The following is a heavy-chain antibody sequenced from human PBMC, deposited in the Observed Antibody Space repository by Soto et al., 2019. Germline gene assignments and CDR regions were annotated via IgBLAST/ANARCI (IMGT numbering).Heavy chain of an antibody. Sequence: SQTLSLTCTVSDGSISSFYWSWIRHPPGKGLEWIGYISSSGNTNYNPSLKSRVSISVDTSKNQFSLNLSSVSAADTAVYYWARAPMVLTRSYFDSWGQGTPVTVSS. CDR2: ISSSGNT. CDR3: ARAPMVLTRSYFDS. J-gene: IGHJ4*02. D-gene: IGHD3-22*01. CDR1: DGSISSFY. V-gene: IGHV4-59*01.